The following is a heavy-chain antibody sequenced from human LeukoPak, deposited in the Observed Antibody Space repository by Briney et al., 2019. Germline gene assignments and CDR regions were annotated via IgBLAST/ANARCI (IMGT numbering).Heavy chain of an antibody. Sequence: PGGSLRLSCAASGFTFSSYGMSWVRQAPGKGLEWVSAISGSGGSTYYADSVKGRFTISRDNSKNTLYLQMNSLRAEDTAVYYCAKVVIYYYDSSGYFDYWGQGTLVTVSS. V-gene: IGHV3-23*01. CDR1: GFTFSSYG. J-gene: IGHJ4*02. D-gene: IGHD3-22*01. CDR3: AKVVIYYYDSSGYFDY. CDR2: ISGSGGST.